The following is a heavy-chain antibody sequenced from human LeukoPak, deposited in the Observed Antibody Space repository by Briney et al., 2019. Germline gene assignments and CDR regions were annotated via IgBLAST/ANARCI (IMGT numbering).Heavy chain of an antibody. CDR3: ARMPFGRFTAGAWAFDI. CDR1: GFTFSSYS. J-gene: IGHJ3*02. V-gene: IGHV3-21*01. CDR2: ISSSSSYI. D-gene: IGHD3-16*01. Sequence: PGGSLRLSCAASGFTFSSYSMNWVRQAPGKGLEWVSSISSSSSYIYYADSVKGRFTISRDNAKNSLYLQMNSLRAEDTAVYYCARMPFGRFTAGAWAFDIWGQGTKVTVSS.